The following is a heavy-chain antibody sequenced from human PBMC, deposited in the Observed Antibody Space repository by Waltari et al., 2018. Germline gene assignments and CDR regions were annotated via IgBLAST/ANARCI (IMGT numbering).Heavy chain of an antibody. CDR3: ARDYDFWSGYYKGAFDI. CDR2: IDYSGST. CDR1: GGSISSSSYY. Sequence: QLQLQESGPGLVKPSETLSLTCTVSGGSISSSSYYWGWIRQPPGKGLEWIGSIDYSGSTYYNPSLKSRVNISVDTSKNQFALKLLYVTAADTAVYYCARDYDFWSGYYKGAFDIWGQGTMVTVSS. D-gene: IGHD3-3*01. J-gene: IGHJ3*02. V-gene: IGHV4-39*07.